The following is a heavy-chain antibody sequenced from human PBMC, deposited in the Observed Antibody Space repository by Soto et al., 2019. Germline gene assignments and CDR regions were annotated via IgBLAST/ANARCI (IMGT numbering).Heavy chain of an antibody. Sequence: SETLSLTCTVSGGSISSYYWSWIRQPAGRGLEWIGRIYTSGSTNYNPSFKSRVTMSVDTSKNQFSLKLSSVTAADTAVYYCARVGGSITGTSWFDPWGQGILVTVSS. CDR3: ARVGGSITGTSWFDP. CDR2: IYTSGST. D-gene: IGHD1-7*01. J-gene: IGHJ5*02. CDR1: GGSISSYY. V-gene: IGHV4-4*07.